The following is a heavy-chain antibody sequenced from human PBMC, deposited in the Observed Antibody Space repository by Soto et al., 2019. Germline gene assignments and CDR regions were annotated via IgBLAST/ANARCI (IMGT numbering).Heavy chain of an antibody. CDR2: IKSKTDGGTT. D-gene: IGHD3-22*01. CDR3: TTDLMYYYDSSGYYSLDY. Sequence: VQLVESGGGLVKPGGSLRLSCAASGFTFSNAWMNWVRQAPGKGLEWVGRIKSKTDGGTTDYAAPVKGRFTISRDDSKNTLYLQMNSLKTEDTAVYYCTTDLMYYYDSSGYYSLDYWGQGTLVTVSS. CDR1: GFTFSNAW. J-gene: IGHJ4*02. V-gene: IGHV3-15*07.